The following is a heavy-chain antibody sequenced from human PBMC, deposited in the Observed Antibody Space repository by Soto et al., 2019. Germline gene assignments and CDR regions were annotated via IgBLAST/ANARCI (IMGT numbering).Heavy chain of an antibody. J-gene: IGHJ6*02. CDR3: VKPNNSGWYTPYYYYFGMDV. CDR1: GFSFSNFA. V-gene: IGHV3-30*18. D-gene: IGHD6-19*01. Sequence: QVQLVESGGGVVQPGRSVRLSCAASGFSFSNFAMHWVRQAPGKGLEWVAVISHDGSNKYHADSVKGRFTISRDNSKNTVFLQMNSLSPEDGAVYYCVKPNNSGWYTPYYYYFGMDVWGQGTTLTASS. CDR2: ISHDGSNK.